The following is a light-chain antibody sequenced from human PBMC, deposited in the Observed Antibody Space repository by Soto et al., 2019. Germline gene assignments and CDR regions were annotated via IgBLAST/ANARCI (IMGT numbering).Light chain of an antibody. J-gene: IGLJ2*01. CDR3: SSYISGSTPVV. V-gene: IGLV2-14*03. Sequence: QSALTQPASVSGSPGQSITISCTGTSSDVGGYNYVSWYQHHPGKAPKLMIYDVSNRPSGVSNRFSGSKSGNTASLTISGLQAEDEAEYYCSSYISGSTPVVFGGGTKLTVL. CDR1: SSDVGGYNY. CDR2: DVS.